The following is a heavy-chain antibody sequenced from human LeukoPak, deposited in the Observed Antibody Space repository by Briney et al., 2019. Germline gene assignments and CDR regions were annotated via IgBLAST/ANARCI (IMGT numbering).Heavy chain of an antibody. CDR2: ISDSGAGT. J-gene: IGHJ4*02. CDR1: GFAFNSYV. V-gene: IGHV3-23*01. D-gene: IGHD5-12*01. Sequence: GGSLRLSCAASGFAFNSYVMSWVRQAPGKGLEWVSTISDSGAGTYYADSVKGRFTISRDNSKNTLYLQMNSLRAEDTAVYYCAKLYGGYGNYWGQGTLVTVSS. CDR3: AKLYGGYGNY.